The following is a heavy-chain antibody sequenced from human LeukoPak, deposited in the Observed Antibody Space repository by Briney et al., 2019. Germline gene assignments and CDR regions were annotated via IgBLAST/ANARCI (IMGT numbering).Heavy chain of an antibody. Sequence: SETLTLTCAVYGGSLRSYYWSWIRQSPGKGLEWIGEVSHSGTTTCNPSLKGRVIISMDTSKRQFSLKVTSVTAADTAIYYCARVGGWLQLRRWGFDYWGQGTPVTVSS. CDR1: GGSLRSYY. V-gene: IGHV4-34*01. J-gene: IGHJ4*02. CDR2: VSHSGTT. D-gene: IGHD5-24*01. CDR3: ARVGGWLQLRRWGFDY.